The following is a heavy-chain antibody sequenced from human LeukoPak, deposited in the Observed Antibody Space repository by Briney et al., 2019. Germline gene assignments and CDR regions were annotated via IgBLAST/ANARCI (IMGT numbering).Heavy chain of an antibody. CDR2: RCDDGRD. V-gene: IGHV4-59*01. Sequence: MSSETLSLTCTVSGVSISTSCWSWIRQSPGRGLEWVGYRCDDGRDLYNPSLRSRVSRVTISVDASEKQFSLSLRSVTAADTAMYYCAREVVVSDNGAFDIWGQGTMVTVSS. D-gene: IGHD2-15*01. CDR1: GVSISTSC. J-gene: IGHJ3*02. CDR3: AREVVVSDNGAFDI.